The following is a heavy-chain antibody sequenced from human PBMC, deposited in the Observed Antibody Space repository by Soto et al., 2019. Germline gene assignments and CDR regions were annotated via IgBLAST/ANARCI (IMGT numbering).Heavy chain of an antibody. J-gene: IGHJ4*02. Sequence: SVKLACKASGGTFSSYAISWVRQAPGQGLEWMGRIIPILGIANYAQKFQGRVTITTDKSTSTAYMELSSLRSEDTAVYYCARSIGVVTALDYWGQGTLVTVSS. CDR3: ARSIGVVTALDY. CDR2: IIPILGIA. V-gene: IGHV1-69*04. D-gene: IGHD2-21*02. CDR1: GGTFSSYA.